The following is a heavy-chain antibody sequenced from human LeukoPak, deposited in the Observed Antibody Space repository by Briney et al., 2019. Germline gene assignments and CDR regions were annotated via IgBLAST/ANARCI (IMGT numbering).Heavy chain of an antibody. D-gene: IGHD1-26*01. Sequence: GGSLRLSCAVSGFTFSSYSMNWVRQAPGKGLEWVSSISSSSSYIYYADSVKGRFTISRDNAKNSLYLQMNSLRAEDTAVYYCARDPYSGSYGNYYYYYMDVWGKGTTVTISS. CDR2: ISSSSSYI. CDR1: GFTFSSYS. J-gene: IGHJ6*03. V-gene: IGHV3-21*01. CDR3: ARDPYSGSYGNYYYYYMDV.